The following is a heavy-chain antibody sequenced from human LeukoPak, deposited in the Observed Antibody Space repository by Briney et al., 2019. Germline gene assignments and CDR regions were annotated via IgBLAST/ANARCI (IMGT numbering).Heavy chain of an antibody. CDR3: ARQRFGDVHAFDV. Sequence: GASVKVSCKASGYTFTSYGINWVRQAPGQGLEWMGWISAYNGNTNYAQELQGRVTMTTDTSTTTAYMELRSLTSDDTAVYYCARQRFGDVHAFDVWGQGTVVSVS. CDR1: GYTFTSYG. CDR2: ISAYNGNT. V-gene: IGHV1-18*01. D-gene: IGHD3-10*01. J-gene: IGHJ3*01.